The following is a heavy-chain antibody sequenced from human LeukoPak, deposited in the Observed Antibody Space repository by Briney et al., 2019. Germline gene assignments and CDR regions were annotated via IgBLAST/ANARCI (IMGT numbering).Heavy chain of an antibody. CDR3: ASILTMVRGVPIDY. V-gene: IGHV4-59*11. CDR2: IYYSGST. Sequence: SETLSLTCTVSGGSISSHYWSWIRQPPGKGLEWIGYIYYSGSTNYNPSLKSRVTISVDTSKNQFSLKLSSVTAADTAVYYCASILTMVRGVPIDYRGQGTLVTVSS. J-gene: IGHJ4*02. D-gene: IGHD3-10*01. CDR1: GGSISSHY.